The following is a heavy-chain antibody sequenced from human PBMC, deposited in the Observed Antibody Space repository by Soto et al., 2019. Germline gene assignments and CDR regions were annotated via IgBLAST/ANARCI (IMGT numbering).Heavy chain of an antibody. CDR1: GFTFSSYG. CDR3: SKGYDFWSGYPENWFDP. J-gene: IGHJ5*02. D-gene: IGHD3-3*01. V-gene: IGHV3-30*18. CDR2: ISYDGSNK. Sequence: PGGSLRLSCAASGFTFSSYGMHWVRQAPGKGLEWVAVISYDGSNKYYADSVKGRFTISRDNSKNTLYLQMNSLRAEDTAVYYCSKGYDFWSGYPENWFDPWGQGTLVTVSS.